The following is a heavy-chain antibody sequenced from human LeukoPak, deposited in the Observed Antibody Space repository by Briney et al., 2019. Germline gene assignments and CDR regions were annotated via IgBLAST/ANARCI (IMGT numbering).Heavy chain of an antibody. V-gene: IGHV1-8*02. CDR1: GYTFTSYD. CDR2: MNPNSGNT. J-gene: IGHJ4*02. Sequence: ASVKVSCKASGYTFTSYDINWVRQATGQGLEWMGWMNPNSGNTGYAQKFQGRVTMTEDTSTDTAYMELSSLRSEDTAVYYCATDAPMHYDSSGYTFDYWGQGTLVTVSS. D-gene: IGHD3-22*01. CDR3: ATDAPMHYDSSGYTFDY.